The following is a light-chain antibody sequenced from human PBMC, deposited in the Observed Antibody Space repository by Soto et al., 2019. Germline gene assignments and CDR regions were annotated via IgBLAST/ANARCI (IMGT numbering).Light chain of an antibody. Sequence: QSVLTQPPSVSGAPGQRVTISCTGSSSNIGAGYDVHWYQQLPGTAPKLLIYGNSNRPSGVPDRFSGSKSGTSASLAITGLQAEDEADYYCHSYYRSLSGPVVFGGGTKLTVL. CDR3: HSYYRSLSGPVV. J-gene: IGLJ2*01. V-gene: IGLV1-40*01. CDR2: GNS. CDR1: SSNIGAGYD.